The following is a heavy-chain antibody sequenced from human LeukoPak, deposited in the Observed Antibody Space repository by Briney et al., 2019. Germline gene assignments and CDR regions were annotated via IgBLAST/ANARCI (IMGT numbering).Heavy chain of an antibody. CDR3: ARSSVAGYNPIDY. V-gene: IGHV4-34*01. J-gene: IGHJ4*02. D-gene: IGHD6-19*01. CDR1: GGSFSGYY. CDR2: INHSGST. Sequence: SETLSLTCAVYGGSFSGYYWSWIRQPPGRGLEWIGEINHSGSTNYNPSLKSRVTTSVDTSKNQFSLKLSSVTAADTAVYYCARSSVAGYNPIDYWGQGTLVTVSS.